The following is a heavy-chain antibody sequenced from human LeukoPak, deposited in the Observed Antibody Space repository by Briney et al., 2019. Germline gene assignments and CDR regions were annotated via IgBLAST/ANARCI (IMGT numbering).Heavy chain of an antibody. CDR3: ASLYGTLVYY. J-gene: IGHJ4*02. D-gene: IGHD2-8*01. Sequence: SETLSLTCAVSGYSISSGYYWGWIRQPPGKGLEWIGSIYHSGSTYYNPSLKSRVTISVGTSKNQFSLKLSSVTAADTAVYYCASLYGTLVYYWGQGTLVTVSS. V-gene: IGHV4-38-2*01. CDR1: GYSISSGYY. CDR2: IYHSGST.